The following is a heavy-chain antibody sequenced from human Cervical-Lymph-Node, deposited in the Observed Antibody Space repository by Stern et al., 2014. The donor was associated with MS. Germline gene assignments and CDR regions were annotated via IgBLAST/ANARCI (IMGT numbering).Heavy chain of an antibody. D-gene: IGHD6-19*01. V-gene: IGHV3-30*18. CDR2: ISSDASNK. CDR3: AKRGSGWSYFDD. Sequence: QMQLGQSGGGVVQPGRSLRLSCAASGFTFSQNGMHWVRQAPGKGLEWVATISSDASNKYSADSVKGRFTISRDNSKNTLYLQMNSLRPEDTAVYYCAKRGSGWSYFDDWGQGTLVTVSS. CDR1: GFTFSQNG. J-gene: IGHJ4*02.